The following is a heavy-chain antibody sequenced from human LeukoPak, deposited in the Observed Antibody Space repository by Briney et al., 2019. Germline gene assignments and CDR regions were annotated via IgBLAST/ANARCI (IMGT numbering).Heavy chain of an antibody. J-gene: IGHJ6*02. CDR1: GYTFSIYN. V-gene: IGHV1-69*02. D-gene: IGHD3-22*01. CDR3: ASFRLLLPTGYYYGMDV. Sequence: EASVKVSCKASGYTFSIYNMHWVRQAPGQGLEWMGRIIPILGIANYAQKFQGRVTITADKSTSTAYMELSSLRSEDTAVYYCASFRLLLPTGYYYGMDVWGQGTTVTVSS. CDR2: IIPILGIA.